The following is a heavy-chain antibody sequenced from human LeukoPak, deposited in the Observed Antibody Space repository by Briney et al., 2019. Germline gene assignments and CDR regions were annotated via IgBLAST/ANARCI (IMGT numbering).Heavy chain of an antibody. CDR2: IYYSGST. Sequence: SETLSLTCTVSGGSISDYYWNWIRQPPGKGLEWIGYIYYSGSTTYNPSLMSRVTMSVDTAKNQFSLKLRSVTAADTAVYYCARGDFCSKSNCYLRPMDVWGKGTTVTVSS. J-gene: IGHJ6*03. V-gene: IGHV4-59*01. D-gene: IGHD3-3*01. CDR3: ARGDFCSKSNCYLRPMDV. CDR1: GGSISDYY.